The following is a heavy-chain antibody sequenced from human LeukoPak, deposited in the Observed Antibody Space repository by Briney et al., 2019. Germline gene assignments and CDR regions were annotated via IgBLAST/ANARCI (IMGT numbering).Heavy chain of an antibody. CDR2: ISVTGRST. CDR3: ARDLRARVVPAYYYYYMDV. D-gene: IGHD2-2*01. CDR1: GFTFNTFA. V-gene: IGHV3-23*01. J-gene: IGHJ6*03. Sequence: GGSLRLSCAASGFTFNTFAMSWVRQAPGKGLEWVSSISVTGRSTYYADSVKGRFTISRDNAKNSLYLQMNSLRAEDTAEYYCARDLRARVVPAYYYYYMDVWGKGTTVTVSS.